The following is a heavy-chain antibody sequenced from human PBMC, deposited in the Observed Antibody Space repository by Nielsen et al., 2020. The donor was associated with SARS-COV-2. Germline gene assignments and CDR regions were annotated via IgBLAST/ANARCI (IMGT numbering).Heavy chain of an antibody. V-gene: IGHV4-30-4*08. J-gene: IGHJ6*02. Sequence: LRLSCTVSGGSISSYYWSWIRQSPGKGLEWIGYIYYSGSAYYNPSLEGRVTISVDTSANQFSLRLNSVTAADTAQYYCARDRQGYNYYYGMDVWGQGTTVTVS. CDR3: ARDRQGYNYYYGMDV. CDR2: IYYSGSA. CDR1: GGSISSYY. D-gene: IGHD5-24*01.